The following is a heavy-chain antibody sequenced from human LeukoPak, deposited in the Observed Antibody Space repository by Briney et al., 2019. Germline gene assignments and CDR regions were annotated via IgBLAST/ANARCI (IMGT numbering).Heavy chain of an antibody. J-gene: IGHJ4*02. CDR2: IKSKTDGGTT. D-gene: IGHD6-19*01. CDR3: TTGARGFIAVAGTTGVDY. CDR1: GFTFRNAW. Sequence: GGSLRLSCAASGFTFRNAWMSWVRQAPGKGLEWVGRIKSKTDGGTTDYAAPVKGRFTISRDDSKNTLFLQMNSLKTEDTAVYYCTTGARGFIAVAGTTGVDYWGQGTLVTVSS. V-gene: IGHV3-15*01.